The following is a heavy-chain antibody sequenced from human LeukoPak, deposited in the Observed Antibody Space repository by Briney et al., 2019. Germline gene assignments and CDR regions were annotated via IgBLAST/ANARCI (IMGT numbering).Heavy chain of an antibody. D-gene: IGHD3-22*01. CDR2: INHSGST. V-gene: IGHV4-34*01. CDR3: ARGLHYDSSGYYLYYYYYYYMNV. Sequence: SETLSLTCAVYGGSFSGYYWSWIRQPPGKGLEWIGEINHSGSTNYNPSLKSRVTISVDTSKNQFSPKLSSVTAADTAVYYCARGLHYDSSGYYLYYYYYYYMNVWGKGTTVTVSS. J-gene: IGHJ6*03. CDR1: GGSFSGYY.